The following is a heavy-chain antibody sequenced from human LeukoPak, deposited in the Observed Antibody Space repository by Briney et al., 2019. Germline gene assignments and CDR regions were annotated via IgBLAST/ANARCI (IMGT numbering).Heavy chain of an antibody. Sequence: PGGSLRLSCAASGFTFSSYAMSWVRQAPGKGLEWVSAISGSGGSTYYADSVKGRFTISRDNSKNTLYLQMNSLRAEDTAVYYCAKDRVSIFGVVIPFDYWGQVTLVTDSS. CDR2: ISGSGGST. D-gene: IGHD3-3*01. J-gene: IGHJ4*02. CDR3: AKDRVSIFGVVIPFDY. V-gene: IGHV3-23*01. CDR1: GFTFSSYA.